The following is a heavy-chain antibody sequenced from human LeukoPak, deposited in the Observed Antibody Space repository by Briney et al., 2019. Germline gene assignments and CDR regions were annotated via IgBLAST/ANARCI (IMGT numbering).Heavy chain of an antibody. CDR3: ARGDYDFWSGPTGMDV. CDR2: ISSSSSTI. V-gene: IGHV3-48*01. Sequence: GGSLRLSCAASGFTFSSYSMNWVHQAPGKGLEWVSYISSSSSTIYYADSVKGRFTISRDNAKNSLYLQMNSLRAEDTAVYYCARGDYDFWSGPTGMDVWGQGTTVTVSS. D-gene: IGHD3-3*01. J-gene: IGHJ6*02. CDR1: GFTFSSYS.